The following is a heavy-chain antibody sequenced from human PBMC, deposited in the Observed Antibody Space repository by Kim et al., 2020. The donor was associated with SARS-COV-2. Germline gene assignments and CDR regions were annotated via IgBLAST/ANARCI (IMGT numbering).Heavy chain of an antibody. Sequence: SVKVSCKASGGTFSSYAISWVRQAPGQGLEWMGGIIPIFGTANYAQKFQGRVTITADESTSTAYMELSSLRSEDTAVYYCARARVVVMTTLRGPFDYWGQGTLVTVSS. V-gene: IGHV1-69*13. J-gene: IGHJ4*02. D-gene: IGHD3-22*01. CDR2: IIPIFGTA. CDR1: GGTFSSYA. CDR3: ARARVVVMTTLRGPFDY.